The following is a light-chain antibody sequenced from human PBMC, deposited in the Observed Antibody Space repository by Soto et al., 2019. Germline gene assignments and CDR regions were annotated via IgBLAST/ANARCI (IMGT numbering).Light chain of an antibody. V-gene: IGKV3-20*01. CDR2: GAS. CDR3: QQYGSSPWT. CDR1: QSVTGNY. J-gene: IGKJ1*01. Sequence: EIVLTQSPGTLSLSPGERATLSCGASQSVTGNYLAWYQQKPGQPPRLLIFGASTRATGIPDRFSGSGSGTDFTLTISRLEPEDEAVYYCQQYGSSPWTFGQGTKVDIK.